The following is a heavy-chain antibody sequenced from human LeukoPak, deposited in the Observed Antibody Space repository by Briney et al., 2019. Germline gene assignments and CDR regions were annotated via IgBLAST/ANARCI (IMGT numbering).Heavy chain of an antibody. CDR3: GRIPAAGSLKGSFDI. V-gene: IGHV5-51*01. CDR2: IYPGDSDT. Sequence: GESLKISCKGSGYSFTSYWIGWVRQMPGKGLEWMGIIYPGDSDTTYSPSFQGQVTISADKSISTVYLQWSSLKASDSAMYYCGRIPAAGSLKGSFDIWGQGTMVTVSS. CDR1: GYSFTSYW. J-gene: IGHJ3*02. D-gene: IGHD6-13*01.